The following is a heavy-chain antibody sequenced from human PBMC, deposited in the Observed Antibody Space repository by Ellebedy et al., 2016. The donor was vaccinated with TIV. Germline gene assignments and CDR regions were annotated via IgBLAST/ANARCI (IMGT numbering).Heavy chain of an antibody. D-gene: IGHD3/OR15-3a*01. V-gene: IGHV3-23*01. J-gene: IGHJ4*02. CDR1: GFTFSTYP. CDR2: ISANGGTT. Sequence: GESLKIPCAASGFTFSTYPMNWVRQAPGKGLEWVSIISANGGTTYYADSVKGRFTISRDNSKNTLFLQMSSLRAEDTAVYFCARSSTDFAFDSWGQGTLVTVSS. CDR3: ARSSTDFAFDS.